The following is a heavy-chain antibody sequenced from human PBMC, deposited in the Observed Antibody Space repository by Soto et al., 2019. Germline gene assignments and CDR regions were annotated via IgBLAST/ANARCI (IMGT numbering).Heavy chain of an antibody. CDR2: IIPIFGTA. V-gene: IGHV1-69*01. J-gene: IGHJ3*02. D-gene: IGHD3-22*01. CDR1: GGTFSSYA. Sequence: QVQLVQSGAEVKKPGSSVKVSCKASGGTFSSYAISWVRQAPGQGLEWMGGIIPIFGTANYAQNFQGRVTINAEESTSTAYMKLSSLGSEDTAVYYCARASDYYDSSGYHYDAFDIWGQGTMVTVSS. CDR3: ARASDYYDSSGYHYDAFDI.